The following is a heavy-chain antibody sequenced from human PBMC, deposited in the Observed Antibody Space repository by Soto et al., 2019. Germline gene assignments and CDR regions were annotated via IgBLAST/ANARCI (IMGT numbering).Heavy chain of an antibody. CDR1: GFTFSSYA. D-gene: IGHD2-21*02. Sequence: GGSLRLSCAASGFTFSSYAMSWVRQAPGKGLEWRSALSGPGSSTYYADSVKGRFTISRDNAKNTLYLQMNSLRAEDTAIYYCAKEGIVVTVWGQGTLVTVSS. CDR3: AKEGIVVTV. V-gene: IGHV3-23*01. CDR2: LSGPGSST. J-gene: IGHJ4*02.